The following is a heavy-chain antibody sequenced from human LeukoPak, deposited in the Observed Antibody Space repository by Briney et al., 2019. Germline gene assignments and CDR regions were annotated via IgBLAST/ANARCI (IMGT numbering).Heavy chain of an antibody. J-gene: IGHJ3*02. CDR3: AGQLISSDFDWLFVAAFDN. Sequence: ASVKVSCKASGYTFTGYYMHWVRQAPGQGLEWMGIINPSGGSTSYAQKFQGRVTMTRDMSTSTVYMELSSLRSEDTAVYYCAGQLISSDFDWLFVAAFDNWGQGTMVTVSS. CDR2: INPSGGST. CDR1: GYTFTGYY. V-gene: IGHV1-46*01. D-gene: IGHD3-9*01.